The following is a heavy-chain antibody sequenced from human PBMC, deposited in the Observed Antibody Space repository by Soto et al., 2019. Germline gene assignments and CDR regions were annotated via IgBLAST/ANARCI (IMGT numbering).Heavy chain of an antibody. Sequence: QVQLVESGGGVVQPGGSLRLSCAASGFTFSSYVVHWVRQTPVKGLEWVALISSDGSNTYYADSVSGRFTISRDNSKNTLYLQMNSLRGEDTAVYYCAKVNSYGYRAYYYGMDVWGQGTTVTVSS. V-gene: IGHV3-30*18. CDR2: ISSDGSNT. D-gene: IGHD5-18*01. CDR3: AKVNSYGYRAYYYGMDV. J-gene: IGHJ6*02. CDR1: GFTFSSYV.